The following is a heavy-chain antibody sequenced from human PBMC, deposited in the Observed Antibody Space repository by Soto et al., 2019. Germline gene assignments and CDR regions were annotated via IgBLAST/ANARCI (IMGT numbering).Heavy chain of an antibody. J-gene: IGHJ4*02. CDR1: GGSIGSGGYY. V-gene: IGHV4-31*03. Sequence: SETLPLTCTVSGGSIGSGGYYWSWIRQHPWKGLEWIGDIYHSGNTYYNPSLKSRVTISVDPSKNQFSLNLSSVTAADTAVYYCARGGKFRCSGYNCYSGLLDYWGLGTLVTVSS. D-gene: IGHD2-15*01. CDR3: ARGGKFRCSGYNCYSGLLDY. CDR2: IYHSGNT.